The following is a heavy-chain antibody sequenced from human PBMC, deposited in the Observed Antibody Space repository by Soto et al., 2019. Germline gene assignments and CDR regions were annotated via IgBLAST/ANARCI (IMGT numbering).Heavy chain of an antibody. Sequence: QVQLVQSGAEVKKPGASVRVSCEASGYTFTSYGISWVRQAPGQGLEWMGWISVYSGSTNYAQKLQGRVTMTTDRSTRAVYMELRSLRSDDTAVYYCARDSWGLAVPDYHYYAMEVWGQGTTVTVS. CDR3: ARDSWGLAVPDYHYYAMEV. CDR1: GYTFTSYG. CDR2: ISVYSGST. V-gene: IGHV1-18*04. D-gene: IGHD6-19*01. J-gene: IGHJ6*02.